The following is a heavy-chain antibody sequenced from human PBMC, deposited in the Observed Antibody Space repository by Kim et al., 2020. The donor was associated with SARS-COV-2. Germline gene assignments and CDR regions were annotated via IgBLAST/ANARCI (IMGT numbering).Heavy chain of an antibody. CDR2: INPSGGST. V-gene: IGHV1-46*01. J-gene: IGHJ4*02. D-gene: IGHD3-9*01. CDR1: GYTFTSYY. CDR3: ARDRAHYDILTGYYILGD. Sequence: ASVKVSCKASGYTFTSYYMHWVRQAPGQGLEWMGIINPSGGSTSYAQKFQGRVTMTRDTSTSTVYMELSSLRSEDTAVYYCARDRAHYDILTGYYILGDWGQGTLVTVSS.